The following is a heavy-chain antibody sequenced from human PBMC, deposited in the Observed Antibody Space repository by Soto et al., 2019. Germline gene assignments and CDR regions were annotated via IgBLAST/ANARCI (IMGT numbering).Heavy chain of an antibody. D-gene: IGHD1-1*01. Sequence: QVQLQQWGAGLLKPSETLSLTCAVYGGSFSGYYWSWIRQPPGKGLEWIGEINHSGSTNYNPSLKSRVTISVDTSKNQFSLKLSPVTAADTAVYYCARRGGRAPGYWGQGTLVTVSS. V-gene: IGHV4-34*01. CDR2: INHSGST. CDR1: GGSFSGYY. CDR3: ARRGGRAPGY. J-gene: IGHJ4*02.